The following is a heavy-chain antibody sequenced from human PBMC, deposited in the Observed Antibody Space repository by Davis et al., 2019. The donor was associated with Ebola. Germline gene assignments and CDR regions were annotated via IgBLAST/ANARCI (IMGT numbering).Heavy chain of an antibody. CDR3: ARPDRSIKTTPGY. Sequence: GESLKISCAASGFTFNKYEMNWVRQAPGKGLEWVATINQDGSAKNYVDSVRGRFTISRDNAKNSLHLQMDGLRVEDTAVYYCARPDRSIKTTPGYWGQGTLVTVSS. J-gene: IGHJ4*02. V-gene: IGHV3-7*01. CDR1: GFTFNKYE. D-gene: IGHD1-1*01. CDR2: INQDGSAK.